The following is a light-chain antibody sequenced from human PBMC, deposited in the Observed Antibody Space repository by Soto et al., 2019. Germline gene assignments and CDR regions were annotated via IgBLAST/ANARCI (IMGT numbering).Light chain of an antibody. CDR2: PTN. CDR1: SYNIGSET. CDR3: AAWDDSLKGWV. Sequence: QSVLTQPPSASGTPGQRVTISCSGSSYNIGSETVNWYQQVPGTAAKLLIYPTNQRPSGVPDRVSVSKSGTAASLAVGGLQSEYESDYYSAAWDDSLKGWVFGGGTELTVL. J-gene: IGLJ3*02. V-gene: IGLV1-44*01.